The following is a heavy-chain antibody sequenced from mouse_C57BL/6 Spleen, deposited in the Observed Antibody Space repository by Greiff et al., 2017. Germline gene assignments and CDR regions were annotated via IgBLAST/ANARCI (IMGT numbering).Heavy chain of an antibody. CDR3: ARHEVAYYSNYWYFDV. V-gene: IGHV1-62-2*01. J-gene: IGHJ1*03. D-gene: IGHD2-5*01. Sequence: QVQLQQSGAELVKPGASVKLSCKASGYTFTEYTIHWVKQRSGQGLEWIGWFYPGSGSIKYNEKFKDKATLTADKSSSTVYMERSRLTSEDSAVYFCARHEVAYYSNYWYFDVWGTGTTVTVSS. CDR2: FYPGSGSI. CDR1: GYTFTEYT.